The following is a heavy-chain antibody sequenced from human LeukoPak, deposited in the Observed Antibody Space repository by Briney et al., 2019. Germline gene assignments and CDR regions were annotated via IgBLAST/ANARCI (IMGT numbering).Heavy chain of an antibody. J-gene: IGHJ4*02. CDR2: IIPIIGTA. D-gene: IGHD5-18*01. CDR1: GGTFRSYA. Sequence: SVKVSCKASGGTFRSYAISWVRQAPGQGLEWMGGIIPIIGTANYAQKFQGRVTITADESTSTAYMELSSLRSEDTAVYYCARDQGYRYGYGDFDYGGQGTLVTVS. CDR3: ARDQGYRYGYGDFDY. V-gene: IGHV1-69*01.